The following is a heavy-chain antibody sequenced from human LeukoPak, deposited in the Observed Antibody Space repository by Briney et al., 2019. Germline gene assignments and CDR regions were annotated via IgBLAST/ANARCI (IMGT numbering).Heavy chain of an antibody. CDR3: AKGSGSGWYGWFAP. J-gene: IGHJ5*02. D-gene: IGHD6-19*01. Sequence: GGSLRLSCAASGFTFGSYAMTWVRQAPVKGLEWVSSIDASGGSTYYADSVKGRFTISRDNSKNTFYLQMNTLRADDTAVYYCAKGSGSGWYGWFAPWGQGTLVTVSS. CDR2: IDASGGST. CDR1: GFTFGSYA. V-gene: IGHV3-23*01.